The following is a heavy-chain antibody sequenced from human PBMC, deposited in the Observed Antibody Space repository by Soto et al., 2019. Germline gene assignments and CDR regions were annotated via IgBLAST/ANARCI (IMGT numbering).Heavy chain of an antibody. CDR2: IGGSGGTK. Sequence: PGGSLRLSCAASGFTFSSCAMSWVRQAPGKGLEWISYIGGSGGTKYSADSVKGRFTISRDDAQNSLHLQMNSLRVEDTAVYYCARDRGGDVGQFLFPDGFDLWGQGTLVTVSS. V-gene: IGHV3-48*03. D-gene: IGHD3-10*01. J-gene: IGHJ3*01. CDR3: ARDRGGDVGQFLFPDGFDL. CDR1: GFTFSSCA.